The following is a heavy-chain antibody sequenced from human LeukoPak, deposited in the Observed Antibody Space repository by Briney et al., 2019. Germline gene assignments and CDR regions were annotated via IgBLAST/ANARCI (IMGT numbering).Heavy chain of an antibody. CDR3: ARGTALSDYYYMDV. Sequence: SETLSLTSAVYGGSFSGYYWSWIRQPPGKGLEWIGEINHSGSTNYNPSLKSRVTISVDTSKNQFSLKLSSVTAADTAVYYCARGTALSDYYYMDVWGKGTTVTVSS. CDR1: GGSFSGYY. V-gene: IGHV4-34*01. J-gene: IGHJ6*03. D-gene: IGHD2-2*01. CDR2: INHSGST.